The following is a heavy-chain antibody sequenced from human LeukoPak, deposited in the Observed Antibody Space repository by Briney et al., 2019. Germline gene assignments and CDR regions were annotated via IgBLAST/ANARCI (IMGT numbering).Heavy chain of an antibody. CDR3: ARSLEGGYASLYHYYGMDV. J-gene: IGHJ6*02. D-gene: IGHD5-12*01. Sequence: GRSLRLSCAASGFTFSSYGMHWVRQAPGKGLEWVAVIWYDGSNKYYADSVKGRFTISRDNSKNTLYLQMNSLRAEDTAVYYCARSLEGGYASLYHYYGMDVWGQGTTVTVSS. CDR2: IWYDGSNK. CDR1: GFTFSSYG. V-gene: IGHV3-33*01.